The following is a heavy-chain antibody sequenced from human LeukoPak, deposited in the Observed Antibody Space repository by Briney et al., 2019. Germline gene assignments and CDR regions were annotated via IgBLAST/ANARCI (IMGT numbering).Heavy chain of an antibody. V-gene: IGHV3-23*01. D-gene: IGHD1-26*01. Sequence: GGSLRLSCAASGFTFSSYAMSWVRQAPGKGLEWVSAISGSGGSTYYADSVKGRFTISRDNSKNTLYLQMNSLRAEDTAVYYCASLYSGSYYGFSVHDYWGQGTLVTVSS. CDR2: ISGSGGST. CDR3: ASLYSGSYYGFSVHDY. CDR1: GFTFSSYA. J-gene: IGHJ4*02.